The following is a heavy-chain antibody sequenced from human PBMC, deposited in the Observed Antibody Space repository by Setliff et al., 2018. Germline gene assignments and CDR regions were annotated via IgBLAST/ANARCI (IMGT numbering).Heavy chain of an antibody. CDR3: ARQRVVVGAPSWFDP. J-gene: IGHJ5*02. CDR2: IFYRGTT. V-gene: IGHV4-38-2*01. Sequence: SETLSLTCDVSGYSISSDYYWGWIRQPPGRGLEWIGTIFYRGTTYYNLSLKSPVTISLHASKNQFSLTLTSVTAADTAIYYCARQRVVVGAPSWFDPWGQGTLVTVSS. D-gene: IGHD2-15*01. CDR1: GYSISSDYY.